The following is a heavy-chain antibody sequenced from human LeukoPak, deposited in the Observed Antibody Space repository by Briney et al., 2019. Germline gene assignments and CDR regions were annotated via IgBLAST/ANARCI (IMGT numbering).Heavy chain of an antibody. D-gene: IGHD7-27*01. CDR1: GGTFSSYA. Sequence: SVKVSCKASGGTFSSYAISWVRQAPGQGLEWMGRIIPIFGTANYAQKFQGRVTITADKSTSTAYMELSSLRSEDTAVYYCASPWGSPTSYGMDVWGQGTTVTVSS. V-gene: IGHV1-69*06. J-gene: IGHJ6*02. CDR2: IIPIFGTA. CDR3: ASPWGSPTSYGMDV.